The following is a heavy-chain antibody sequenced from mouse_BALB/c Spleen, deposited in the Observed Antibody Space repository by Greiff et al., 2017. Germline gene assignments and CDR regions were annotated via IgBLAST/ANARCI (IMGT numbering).Heavy chain of an antibody. D-gene: IGHD2-3*01. CDR1: GFTFSSYY. Sequence: EVQGVESGGGLVKLGGSLKLSCAASGFTFSSYYLSWVRQTPEKRLELVAAFNSNGGSTYYPDTVKGRFTISRDNAKNTLYLQMSSLKSEDTALYYCARLGNDGYYKFAYWGQGTLVTVSA. V-gene: IGHV5-6-2*01. CDR2: FNSNGGST. J-gene: IGHJ3*01. CDR3: ARLGNDGYYKFAY.